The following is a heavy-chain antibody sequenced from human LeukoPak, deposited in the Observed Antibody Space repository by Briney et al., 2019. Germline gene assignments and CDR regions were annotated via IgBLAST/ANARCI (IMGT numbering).Heavy chain of an antibody. D-gene: IGHD2-8*02. CDR3: ARHRRYTTGSEEYDY. V-gene: IGHV4-59*08. J-gene: IGHJ4*02. CDR1: GGSISSYY. Sequence: SETLSLTCTVSGGSISSYYWSWIRQPPGKGLEWIGYIYYSGSTNYNPSLKSRVTISVDTSKNQFSLKVGSVTDADTAVYYCARHRRYTTGSEEYDYWGQGNMVTVSS. CDR2: IYYSGST.